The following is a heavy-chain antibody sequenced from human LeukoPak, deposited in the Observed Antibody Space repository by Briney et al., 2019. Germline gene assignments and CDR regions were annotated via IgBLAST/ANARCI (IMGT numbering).Heavy chain of an antibody. V-gene: IGHV4-30-4*01. CDR3: ARVLSVDTADMFDP. D-gene: IGHD5-18*01. J-gene: IGHJ5*02. CDR1: GGSISSGDYY. Sequence: KSSETLSLTCTVSGGSISSGDYYWSWIRQPPGKGLEWIGYIYYSGSTYYNPSLKSRVTISVDTSKNQFSLKLSSVTAADTAVYYCARVLSVDTADMFDPWGQGTLVTVSS. CDR2: IYYSGST.